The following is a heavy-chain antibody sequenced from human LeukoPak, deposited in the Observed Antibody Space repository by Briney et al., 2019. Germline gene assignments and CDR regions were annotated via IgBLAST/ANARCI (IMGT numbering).Heavy chain of an antibody. CDR1: GGTFSSYA. D-gene: IGHD3-22*01. J-gene: IGHJ3*02. CDR2: IIPILGIA. CDR3: ARRYYYDSSPDDAFDI. V-gene: IGHV1-69*04. Sequence: GASVKVSCKASGGTFSSYAISWVRQAPGQGLEWMGRIIPILGIANYAQKFQGRVTITADKSTSTAYMELSSLRSEDTAVYYCARRYYYDSSPDDAFDIWGQGTMVTVSS.